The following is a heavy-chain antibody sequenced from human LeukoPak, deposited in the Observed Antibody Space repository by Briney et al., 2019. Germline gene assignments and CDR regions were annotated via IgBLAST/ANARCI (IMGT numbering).Heavy chain of an antibody. CDR3: ARGLGTATTGGY. Sequence: SETLSLTCTVSNYSISSDYYWGWIRQPPGKGLEWIGSIYHSGSTYYNPSLKSRVTISVDTSKNQFSLKLSSVTAADTAVYYCARGLGTATTGGYWGQGTLVTVSS. CDR2: IYHSGST. CDR1: NYSISSDYY. V-gene: IGHV4-38-2*02. J-gene: IGHJ4*02. D-gene: IGHD1-1*01.